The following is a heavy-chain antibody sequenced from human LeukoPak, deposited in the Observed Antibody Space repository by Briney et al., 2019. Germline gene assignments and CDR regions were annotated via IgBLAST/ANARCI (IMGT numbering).Heavy chain of an antibody. CDR3: AKGPQSTYYYYMDV. Sequence: GGSLRLSCAASGFTSSSYAMSWARQAPGKGLEWVSGISGSGGSTYYADSVKGRFTISGDNSKNTLYLQMNSLRAEDTAVYYSAKGPQSTYYYYMDVWGKGTTVTVSS. CDR1: GFTSSSYA. J-gene: IGHJ6*03. CDR2: ISGSGGST. V-gene: IGHV3-23*01. D-gene: IGHD2-2*01.